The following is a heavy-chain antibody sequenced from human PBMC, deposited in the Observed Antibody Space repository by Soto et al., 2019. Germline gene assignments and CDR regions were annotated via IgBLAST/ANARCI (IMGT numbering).Heavy chain of an antibody. CDR2: INAGNGNT. CDR1: GYTFTSYA. Sequence: QVQLVQSGAEVKKPGASVKVSCKASGYTFTSYAMHWVRQAPGQRLEWMGWINAGNGNTKYSQKFQGRVTITRDTSASTAYMELSSLRSEDTAVYYCAREAVVVVAATPFYYCYMDVWGKGTTVTVSS. CDR3: AREAVVVVAATPFYYCYMDV. V-gene: IGHV1-3*01. J-gene: IGHJ6*03. D-gene: IGHD2-15*01.